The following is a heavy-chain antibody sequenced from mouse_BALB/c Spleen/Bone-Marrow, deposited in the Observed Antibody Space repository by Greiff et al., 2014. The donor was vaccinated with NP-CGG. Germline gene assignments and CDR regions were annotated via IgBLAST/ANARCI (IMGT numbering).Heavy chain of an antibody. CDR2: IGSGGSYT. J-gene: IGHJ3*01. CDR3: SRLSYDYDGAWFAY. V-gene: IGHV5-6*01. CDR1: GFTFSSYD. D-gene: IGHD2-4*01. Sequence: EVQVVESGGDLVRPGGSLKLSCAASGFTFSSYDMSWVRQTPDKRLEWVATIGSGGSYTYYPDSVKGRFTISRDNAKNTPYLQMSSLKSEDTAMYYCSRLSYDYDGAWFAYWGQGTLVTVSA.